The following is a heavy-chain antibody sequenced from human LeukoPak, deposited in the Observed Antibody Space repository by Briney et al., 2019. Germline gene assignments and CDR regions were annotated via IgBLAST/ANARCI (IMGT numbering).Heavy chain of an antibody. Sequence: SETLSLTCTVSGYSISSGYYWGWIRPPPGKGLEWIGSIYHSGSTYYNPSLKSRVTISVDTSKNQFSLKLSSVTAADTAVYYCARVDYYDSSGYRDAFDIWGQGTMVTVSS. CDR2: IYHSGST. J-gene: IGHJ3*02. D-gene: IGHD3-22*01. CDR1: GYSISSGYY. CDR3: ARVDYYDSSGYRDAFDI. V-gene: IGHV4-38-2*02.